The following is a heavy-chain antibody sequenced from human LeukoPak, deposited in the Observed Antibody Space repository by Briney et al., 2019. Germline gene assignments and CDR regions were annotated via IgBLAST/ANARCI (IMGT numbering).Heavy chain of an antibody. Sequence: ASVKVSCKASGYTFSSYEINWVRQAPGQGVEWVGWMHPNSGKTGYAQKFQVRVSMTSDTSIGTAFMELSSLRSDDTAIFYCARGHYGGNRYFDNWGQGTLVTVSS. V-gene: IGHV1-8*01. CDR1: GYTFSSYE. CDR3: ARGHYGGNRYFDN. CDR2: MHPNSGKT. J-gene: IGHJ4*02. D-gene: IGHD4-23*01.